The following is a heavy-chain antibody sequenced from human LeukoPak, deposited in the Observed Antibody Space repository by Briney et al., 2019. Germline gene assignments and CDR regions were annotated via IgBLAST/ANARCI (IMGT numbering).Heavy chain of an antibody. J-gene: IGHJ3*02. Sequence: SQTLSLTCTVSGGSISSGDYYWSWIRQPPGKGLEWIGYIYYSGSTYYNPSHKSRVTISVDTSKNQFSLKLSSVTAADTAVYYCARVSITMIDYAFDIWGQGTMVTVSS. CDR2: IYYSGST. CDR1: GGSISSGDYY. CDR3: ARVSITMIDYAFDI. D-gene: IGHD3-22*01. V-gene: IGHV4-30-4*01.